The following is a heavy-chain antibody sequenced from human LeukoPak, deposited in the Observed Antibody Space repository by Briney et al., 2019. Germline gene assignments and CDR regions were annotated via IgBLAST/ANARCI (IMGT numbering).Heavy chain of an antibody. V-gene: IGHV3-15*01. Sequence: GGSLRLSCAASGFTFSKAWMSWVRQAQGKGLEWVGRIKSKTDGGTTDYAAPVKGRFTISRDDSKNTLYLQMNSLKTEDTAVYYCTTDYGDLGYYYYYGMDVWGQGTTVTVSS. CDR1: GFTFSKAW. J-gene: IGHJ6*02. CDR2: IKSKTDGGTT. CDR3: TTDYGDLGYYYYYGMDV. D-gene: IGHD4-17*01.